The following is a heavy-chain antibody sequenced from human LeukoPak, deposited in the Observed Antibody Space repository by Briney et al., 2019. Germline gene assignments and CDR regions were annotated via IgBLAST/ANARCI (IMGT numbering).Heavy chain of an antibody. V-gene: IGHV4-59*01. CDR1: GGSISSYY. D-gene: IGHD3-22*01. CDR2: IYYSGST. J-gene: IGHJ4*02. CDR3: ASLYSSGSQRFFDY. Sequence: SETLSLTCTVSGGSISSYYWSWIRQPPGKGLEWIGYIYYSGSTNYNPSLKSRVTISVDTSKNQFSLKLSSVTAADTAVYYCASLYSSGSQRFFDYWGQGTLVTVSS.